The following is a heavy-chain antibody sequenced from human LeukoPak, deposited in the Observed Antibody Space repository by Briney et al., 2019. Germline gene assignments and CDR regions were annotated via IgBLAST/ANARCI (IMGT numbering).Heavy chain of an antibody. V-gene: IGHV4-39*01. CDR2: IYYSGST. J-gene: IGHJ5*02. D-gene: IGHD2-2*01. Sequence: SETLSLTCTVSGGSISSSSYYWGWIRQPPGKGLEWIGSIYYSGSTYYNPSLKSRVTISVDTSKNQFSLKLSSVTAADTAVYYCARHADIVVVPTANGGWFDPWGQGTLVTVSS. CDR1: GGSISSSSYY. CDR3: ARHADIVVVPTANGGWFDP.